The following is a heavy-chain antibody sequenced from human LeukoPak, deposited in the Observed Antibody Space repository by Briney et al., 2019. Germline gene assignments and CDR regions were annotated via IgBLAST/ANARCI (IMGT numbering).Heavy chain of an antibody. V-gene: IGHV4-59*01. J-gene: IGHJ4*02. CDR2: IYYGGST. D-gene: IGHD6-19*01. Sequence: SETLSLTCTVPGGSTSGYYWSWIRPPPGKGLEWIGYIYYGGSTNYNPSLKSRGTISVDTFKHQFSLKRSSVTAAYTAVYYCAAQYSSGIDYWGQGTLVTVSS. CDR3: AAQYSSGIDY. CDR1: GGSTSGYY.